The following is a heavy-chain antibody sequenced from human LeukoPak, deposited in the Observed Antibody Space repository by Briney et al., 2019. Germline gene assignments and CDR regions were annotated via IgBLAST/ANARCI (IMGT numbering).Heavy chain of an antibody. D-gene: IGHD3-10*01. CDR2: INHSGYT. CDR3: ARQYYGSDY. V-gene: IGHV4-34*01. Sequence: PSETLSLTCAVSGVSFSNYYWSWIRQSPGKGLEWLGEINHSGYTKYNPSLRSRFTISIDTSRNQFSLKVTSVTAADTAIYYCARQYYGSDYWGQGTLVSVSS. CDR1: GVSFSNYY. J-gene: IGHJ4*02.